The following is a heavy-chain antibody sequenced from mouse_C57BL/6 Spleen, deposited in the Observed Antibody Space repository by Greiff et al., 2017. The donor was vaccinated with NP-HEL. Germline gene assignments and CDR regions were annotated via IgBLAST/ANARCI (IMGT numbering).Heavy chain of an antibody. D-gene: IGHD3-2*02. CDR3: ARWGSSGPYAMDY. J-gene: IGHJ4*01. Sequence: VQLQQSGPELVKPGASVKISCKASGYAFSSSWMNWVKQRPGKGLEWIGRIYPGDGDTNYNGKFKGKATLTADKSSSTAYMQLSSLTSEDSAVYFCARWGSSGPYAMDYWGQGTSVTVSS. CDR2: IYPGDGDT. V-gene: IGHV1-82*01. CDR1: GYAFSSSW.